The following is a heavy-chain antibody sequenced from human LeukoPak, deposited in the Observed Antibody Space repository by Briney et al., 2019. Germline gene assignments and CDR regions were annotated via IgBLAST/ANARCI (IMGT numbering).Heavy chain of an antibody. CDR3: ARSPGPYYYDSSGYYYDY. CDR1: GYTFTSYG. Sequence: ASVNVSCKASGYTFTSYGISWVRQAPGQGLEWMGWISAYNGNTNYAQKFQGRVTMTTDTSTSTAYMELRSLRSDDTAVYYCARSPGPYYYDSSGYYYDYWGQGTLVTVSS. V-gene: IGHV1-18*01. CDR2: ISAYNGNT. D-gene: IGHD3-22*01. J-gene: IGHJ4*02.